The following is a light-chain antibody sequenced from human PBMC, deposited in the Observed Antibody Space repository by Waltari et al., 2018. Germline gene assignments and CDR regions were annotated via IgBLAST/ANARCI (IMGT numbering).Light chain of an antibody. CDR3: QQYGSSPLT. CDR1: QSVSSNF. V-gene: IGKV3-20*01. CDR2: GAS. J-gene: IGKJ4*01. Sequence: EIVLTQSPGTLSLSPGERATLSFRASQSVSSNFLAWYQKKPGQAPRRLIYGASSRATGIPDRVSGSGSGTDFTLTISRLEPEDFAVYYCQQYGSSPLTFGGGTKVEIK.